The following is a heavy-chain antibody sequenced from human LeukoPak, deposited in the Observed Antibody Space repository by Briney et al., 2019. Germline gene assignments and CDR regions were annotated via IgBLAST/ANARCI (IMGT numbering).Heavy chain of an antibody. CDR2: MYTSGST. CDR1: GGSISSYF. D-gene: IGHD5-18*01. Sequence: SETQSLTCTASGGSISSYFWSWIRQPAGKGLEWIGRMYTSGSTNYNPSLKSRVTMSADTSKNQFSLKMSSVAAADTAVYYCAGSGYSYGNSFDYWGQGTLVTVSS. CDR3: AGSGYSYGNSFDY. V-gene: IGHV4-4*07. J-gene: IGHJ4*02.